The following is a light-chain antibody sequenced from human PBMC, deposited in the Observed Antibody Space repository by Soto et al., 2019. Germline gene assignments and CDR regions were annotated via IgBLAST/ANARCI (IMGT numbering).Light chain of an antibody. J-gene: IGKJ1*01. Sequence: EIVLTQSPGTLSLSPGERATLSCRASQSVSSSYLAWYQQKPGQAPRRLIYGAPSRATGIPDRFSGSGSGTDFTLTISRLEPEDFAVYYCQQYGSSPWTFGQGTKVEIK. V-gene: IGKV3-20*01. CDR2: GAP. CDR1: QSVSSSY. CDR3: QQYGSSPWT.